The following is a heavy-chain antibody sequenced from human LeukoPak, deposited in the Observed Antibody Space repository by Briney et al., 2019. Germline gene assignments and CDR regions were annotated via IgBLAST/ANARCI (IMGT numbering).Heavy chain of an antibody. D-gene: IGHD3-22*01. V-gene: IGHV3-48*01. CDR3: ARDGGGGTYYYGYYFDY. CDR2: ISRSSSTI. J-gene: IGHJ4*02. Sequence: PGGSLRPSCAATGFSFSTYSINWVRQAPGQGLEWVSYISRSSSTIYYADSVKGRFTIYRDNAKNSLYLQMNSLRAEDTAVYYCARDGGGGTYYYGYYFDYWGQGTLVTVSS. CDR1: GFSFSTYS.